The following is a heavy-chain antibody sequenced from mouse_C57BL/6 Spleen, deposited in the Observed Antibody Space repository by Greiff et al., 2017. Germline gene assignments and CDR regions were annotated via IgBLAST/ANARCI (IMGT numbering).Heavy chain of an antibody. CDR1: GYTFTSYW. V-gene: IGHV1-61*01. D-gene: IGHD2-5*01. CDR3: ARGDYSNYPYYFDY. Sequence: QVQLKQPGAELVRPGSSVKLSCKASGYTFTSYWMDWVKQRPGQGLEWIGNIYPSDSETHYNQKFKDKATLTVDKSSSTAYMQLSSLTSEDSAVYYCARGDYSNYPYYFDYWGQGTTLTVSS. J-gene: IGHJ2*01. CDR2: IYPSDSET.